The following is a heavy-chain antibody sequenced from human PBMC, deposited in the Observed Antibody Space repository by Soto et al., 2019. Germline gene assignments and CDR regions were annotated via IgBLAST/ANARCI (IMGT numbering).Heavy chain of an antibody. Sequence: GGSLGLSCAASGLTFSNAWMNWVRKAPGKGLEWVGRNKSKTDGGTTDYAAPVKGRFTISRDDSKNTLYLQMNSLKTEDTAVYYCTTPMVTDWAYYGMDVWGQGTTVTVSS. CDR2: NKSKTDGGTT. V-gene: IGHV3-15*07. CDR1: GLTFSNAW. CDR3: TTPMVTDWAYYGMDV. D-gene: IGHD5-18*01. J-gene: IGHJ6*02.